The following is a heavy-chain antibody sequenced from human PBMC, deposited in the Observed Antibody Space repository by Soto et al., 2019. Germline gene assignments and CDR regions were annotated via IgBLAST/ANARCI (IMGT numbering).Heavy chain of an antibody. V-gene: IGHV6-1*01. CDR2: TYYRSKWYN. D-gene: IGHD1-1*01. Sequence: PSQTLSLTCAISGDSVSSNSAAWNWIRQSPSRGLEWLGRTYYRSKWYNDYAVSVKSRITINPDTSKNQFSLQLNSVTPEDTAVYYCAKGELEPFRPRSAEYFQHWGQGTLVTVSS. CDR1: GDSVSSNSAA. CDR3: AKGELEPFRPRSAEYFQH. J-gene: IGHJ1*01.